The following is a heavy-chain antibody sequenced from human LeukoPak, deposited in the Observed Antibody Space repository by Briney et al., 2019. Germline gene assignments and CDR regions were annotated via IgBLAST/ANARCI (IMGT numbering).Heavy chain of an antibody. CDR2: IRYDGSNK. V-gene: IGHV3-30*02. Sequence: PGGSLRLSGAASGFTFSSYGMHWVRQAPGKGLEWVAFIRYDGSNKYYADSVKGRFTISRDNSKNTLYLQMNSLRAEDTAVYYWAKLGAYSGTQSCFDPWGQGPRVTVSS. J-gene: IGHJ5*02. CDR3: AKLGAYSGTQSCFDP. D-gene: IGHD1-26*01. CDR1: GFTFSSYG.